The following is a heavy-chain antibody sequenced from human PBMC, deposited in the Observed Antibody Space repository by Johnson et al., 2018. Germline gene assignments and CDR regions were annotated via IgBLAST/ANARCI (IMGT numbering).Heavy chain of an antibody. CDR2: ISSSSSYI. CDR3: ARVGVGDSDDAFDI. D-gene: IGHD2-21*02. V-gene: IGHV3-21*01. Sequence: VQLVESGGGLVKPGGSLRLSCAASGFTFSSYSMNWVRQAPGKGLEWVASISSSSSYIYYADPVKGRFTISRDNAKHSLYLQMNSLRAEDTAVYCCARVGVGDSDDAFDIWGQGTMVTVSS. CDR1: GFTFSSYS. J-gene: IGHJ3*02.